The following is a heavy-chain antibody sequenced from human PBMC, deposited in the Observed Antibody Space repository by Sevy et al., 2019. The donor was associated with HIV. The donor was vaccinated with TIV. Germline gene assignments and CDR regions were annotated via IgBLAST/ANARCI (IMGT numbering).Heavy chain of an antibody. V-gene: IGHV1-8*01. J-gene: IGHJ4*02. Sequence: ASVKVSCRTSGYTFTTYDINWVRQATGQGLEWMGWMNPSRGNTGSAQKFQGRLTMTRDTSTSTAYMEPSSLESQDTAVYYCARRRGFGELLGLGYWGQGTLVTVSS. CDR1: GYTFTTYD. D-gene: IGHD3-10*01. CDR2: MNPSRGNT. CDR3: ARRRGFGELLGLGY.